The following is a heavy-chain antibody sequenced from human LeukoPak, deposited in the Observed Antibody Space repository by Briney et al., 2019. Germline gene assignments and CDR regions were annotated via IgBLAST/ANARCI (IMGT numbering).Heavy chain of an antibody. CDR2: VNVDGST. CDR3: ARGAKGYWYFDL. V-gene: IGHV3-74*01. Sequence: GSLRLSCAASGFTFSSYWMHWVRQAPGKGLVWVSRVNVDGSTYYADSVKGRFTVSRDNAENTLYLQVNSLGDEDTAVYYCARGAKGYWYFDLWGRGTLVTVSS. CDR1: GFTFSSYW. J-gene: IGHJ2*01.